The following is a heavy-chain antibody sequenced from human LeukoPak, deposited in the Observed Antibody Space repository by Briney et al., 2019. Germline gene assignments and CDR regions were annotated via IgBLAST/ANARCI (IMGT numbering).Heavy chain of an antibody. D-gene: IGHD4-17*01. CDR3: ARVRVSGVDFGDYDEVF. V-gene: IGHV1-69*13. CDR2: LIPNFGIA. Sequence: SVNVSCKASGGTFSTYAITWVRQAPGQGLEWMGGLIPNFGIARCAQKFQGRVTITADESTSTAYMELSSLRSEDTAVYYCARVRVSGVDFGDYDEVFWGQGTLVTVSS. CDR1: GGTFSTYA. J-gene: IGHJ4*02.